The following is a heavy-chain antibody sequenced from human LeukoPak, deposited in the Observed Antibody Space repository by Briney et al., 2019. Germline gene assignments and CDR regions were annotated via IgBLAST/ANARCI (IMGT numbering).Heavy chain of an antibody. J-gene: IGHJ4*02. CDR2: IYPDDSDT. CDR1: GYTFSSYW. V-gene: IGHV5-51*01. Sequence: GESLKISCKGSGYTFSSYWIAWVRQMPEKGLEWMGIIYPDDSDTRYSPSFQGQVTISADKSINTAYLHWSSLQASDTAVYYCVRSASLQPRETWGQGTLVTVSS. CDR3: VRSASLQPRET. D-gene: IGHD1-14*01.